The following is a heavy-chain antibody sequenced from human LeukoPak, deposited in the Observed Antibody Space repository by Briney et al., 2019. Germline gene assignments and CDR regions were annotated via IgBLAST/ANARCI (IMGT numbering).Heavy chain of an antibody. J-gene: IGHJ4*02. V-gene: IGHV4-4*07. CDR3: ARGRRYYGSGPLDY. D-gene: IGHD3-10*01. CDR1: GASITGYY. Sequence: SEALSLTCSVSGASITGYYWSWIRQPAGKGLEWIGRIYTSGSTNYNPSLKSRVTISVDTSKNQFSLKLSSVTAADTAVYYCARGRRYYGSGPLDYWGQGTLVTVSS. CDR2: IYTSGST.